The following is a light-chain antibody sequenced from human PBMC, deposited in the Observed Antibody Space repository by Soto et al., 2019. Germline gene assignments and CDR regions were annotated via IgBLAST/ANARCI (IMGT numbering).Light chain of an antibody. CDR1: QNITNN. J-gene: IGKJ5*01. Sequence: DIQMTQSPSSLSASIGDRVTITCQASQNITNNLSWYQQKPGKAPNLLIYHASKLAKGVTSRVSGSGSGTDFSSIITSLQREDLATYYCLQHTNFPLTFGQGTRLEIK. V-gene: IGKV1-33*01. CDR2: HAS. CDR3: LQHTNFPLT.